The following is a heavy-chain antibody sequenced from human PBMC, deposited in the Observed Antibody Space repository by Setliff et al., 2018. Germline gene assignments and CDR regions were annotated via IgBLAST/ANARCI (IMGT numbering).Heavy chain of an antibody. CDR1: GYTFTGYY. Sequence: ASVKVSCKASGYTFTGYYIHWVRQAPGQRLEWMGRINPNNGDTDYVQKFQGRVTMIRDTSKSTVYMELSSLRSEDTAVYYCASAEVVVAPWGQGTLVTVSS. D-gene: IGHD2-15*01. CDR2: INPNNGDT. CDR3: ASAEVVVAP. J-gene: IGHJ4*02. V-gene: IGHV1-2*06.